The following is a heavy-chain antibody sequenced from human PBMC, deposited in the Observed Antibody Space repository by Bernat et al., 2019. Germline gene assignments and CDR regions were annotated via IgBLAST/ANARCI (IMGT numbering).Heavy chain of an antibody. Sequence: QVQLVESGGGVVQPGTSLRLSCAVSGFTFSSYGMHWVRQAPGKGLEWAAIIWYDGSNKYYADSVKGRFTISRDNSKNTLYLQMNSLRAEDTAVYYCARDRGSGTSRGGYLDLWGRGTLVTVSS. CDR2: IWYDGSNK. CDR3: ARDRGSGTSRGGYLDL. D-gene: IGHD1-26*01. J-gene: IGHJ2*01. CDR1: GFTFSSYG. V-gene: IGHV3-33*01.